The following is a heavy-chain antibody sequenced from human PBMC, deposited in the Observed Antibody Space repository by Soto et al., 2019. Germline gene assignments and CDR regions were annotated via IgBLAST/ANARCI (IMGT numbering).Heavy chain of an antibody. V-gene: IGHV1-3*01. CDR2: INAGNGNT. D-gene: IGHD4-17*01. CDR3: ARGEIYGDYAYNWFDP. CDR1: GYTFTSYA. J-gene: IGHJ5*02. Sequence: GASVKVSCKASGYTFTSYAMHWVRQAPGQRLEWMGWINAGNGNTKYSQKFQGRVTITRDTSASTAYMELSSLRSEDTAVYYCARGEIYGDYAYNWFDPWGQGTLVTVSS.